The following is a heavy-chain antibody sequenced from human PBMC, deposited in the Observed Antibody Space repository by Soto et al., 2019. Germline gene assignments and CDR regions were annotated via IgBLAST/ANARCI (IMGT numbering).Heavy chain of an antibody. V-gene: IGHV1-8*01. CDR2: MNPNSGNT. D-gene: IGHD6-6*01. Sequence: QVQLVQSGAEVKKPGASVKVSCKASGYTFTSYDINWVRQATGQGLEWMGWMNPNSGNTGYAQKFQGRVTMTMNTAISTAYMELSSLRSEDTAVYYCARGSYSSSSYYYYGMDVWGQGTTVTVSS. CDR3: ARGSYSSSSYYYYGMDV. CDR1: GYTFTSYD. J-gene: IGHJ6*02.